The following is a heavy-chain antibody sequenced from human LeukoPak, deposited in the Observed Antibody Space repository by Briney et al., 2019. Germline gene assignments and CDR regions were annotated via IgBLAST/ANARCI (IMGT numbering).Heavy chain of an antibody. V-gene: IGHV3-23*01. CDR1: GFTFSSYA. J-gene: IGHJ4*02. CDR3: AKGNTMYTAYYFDY. CDR2: FSGNGEST. Sequence: GGSLRLSCAASGFTFSSYAMSWVRQAPGKGLKWVSVFSGNGESTDYADSVKGRFTISRDNSKNALYLQMNSLRAEDTAVYYCAKGNTMYTAYYFDYWGQGTLVTVSS. D-gene: IGHD3-10*02.